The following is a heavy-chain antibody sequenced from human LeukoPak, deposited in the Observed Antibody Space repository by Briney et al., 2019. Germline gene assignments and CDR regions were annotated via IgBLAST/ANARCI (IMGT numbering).Heavy chain of an antibody. CDR1: GFTFSDYA. D-gene: IGHD2-15*01. Sequence: GGSLRLSCAASGFTFSDYAMTWVRQDPGKGLEWISTISGSGGSTYYADSVKGRFTISRDNSKNTVFLEMNSLRREDTAVYYCARWTVPWWYDRGMDVWGRGTTVTVSS. J-gene: IGHJ6*02. V-gene: IGHV3-23*01. CDR2: ISGSGGST. CDR3: ARWTVPWWYDRGMDV.